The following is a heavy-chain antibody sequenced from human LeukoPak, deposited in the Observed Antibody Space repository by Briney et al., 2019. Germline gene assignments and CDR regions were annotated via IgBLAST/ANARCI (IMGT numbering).Heavy chain of an antibody. D-gene: IGHD3-3*01. V-gene: IGHV3-30*02. J-gene: IGHJ6*03. CDR2: IRYDGSNK. CDR1: GFTFSSYS. CDR3: ATGPLRFYYYYYYYMDV. Sequence: GGSLRLSCAASGFTFSSYSMNWVRQAPGKGLEWVAFIRYDGSNKYYADSVKGRFTISRDNSKNTLYLQMNSLRAEDTAVYYCATGPLRFYYYYYYYMDVWGKGTTVTVSS.